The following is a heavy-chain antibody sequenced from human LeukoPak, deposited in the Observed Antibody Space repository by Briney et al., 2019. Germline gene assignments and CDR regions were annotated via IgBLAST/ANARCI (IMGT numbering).Heavy chain of an antibody. CDR1: GFTFSTYA. Sequence: GGSLRLSCAASGFTFSTYAMRWVRQAPGKGLEWVSVISGSGGSPYYADSVKGRFIISRDNSKNTLYLQMNSLRAEDMGVYYCAKGGSVTAPDDAFDIWGQGTMVTVSS. J-gene: IGHJ3*02. D-gene: IGHD5/OR15-5a*01. CDR2: ISGSGGSP. V-gene: IGHV3-23*01. CDR3: AKGGSVTAPDDAFDI.